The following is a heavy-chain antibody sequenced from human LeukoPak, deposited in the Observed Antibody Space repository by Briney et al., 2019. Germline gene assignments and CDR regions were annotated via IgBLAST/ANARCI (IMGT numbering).Heavy chain of an antibody. D-gene: IGHD4-11*01. V-gene: IGHV3-30*18. J-gene: IGHJ3*02. CDR3: AKESMTTVIDI. Sequence: GRSLRLSCAASGFTFSSYGMHWVRQAPGKGLEWVAVISYDGSNKYYADSVKGRFTISRDNSKNTLYLQMNSLRAEDTAVYYCAKESMTTVIDIWGQGTMVTVSS. CDR2: ISYDGSNK. CDR1: GFTFSSYG.